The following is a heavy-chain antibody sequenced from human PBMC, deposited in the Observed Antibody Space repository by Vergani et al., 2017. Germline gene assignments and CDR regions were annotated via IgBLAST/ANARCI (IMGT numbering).Heavy chain of an antibody. J-gene: IGHJ4*02. D-gene: IGHD1-14*01. V-gene: IGHV4-59*01. CDR2: IYYSGST. CDR3: ARGLGTPFDY. Sequence: QVQLQESGPGLVKPSETLSLTCTVSGGSISSYYWSWIRQPPGKGLEWIGYIYYSGSTNYNPSLKSRVTISVDTSKNQFSLKLSSVTAADTAVYYCARGLGTPFDYWGQGTLVTVSS. CDR1: GGSISSYY.